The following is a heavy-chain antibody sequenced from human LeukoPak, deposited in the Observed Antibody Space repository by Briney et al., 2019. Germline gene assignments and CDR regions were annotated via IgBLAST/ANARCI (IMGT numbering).Heavy chain of an antibody. CDR2: INANTGNP. V-gene: IGHV7-4-1*02. Sequence: EASVKVSCKTSGYTFTTHSINWLRQAPGQGLEWMGWINANTGNPTYAQGFTGRFVSSLDTSVSTAYLQISSLKADDTAVYYCARDASTINFDYWGQGTLVTVSS. J-gene: IGHJ4*02. CDR1: GYTFTTHS. D-gene: IGHD5-12*01. CDR3: ARDASTINFDY.